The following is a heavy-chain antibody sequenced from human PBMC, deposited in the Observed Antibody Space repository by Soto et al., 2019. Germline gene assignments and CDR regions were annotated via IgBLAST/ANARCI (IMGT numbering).Heavy chain of an antibody. CDR2: IYYSGST. V-gene: IGHV4-39*07. CDR1: GGSISRSSWC. J-gene: IGHJ4*02. D-gene: IGHD6-19*01. CDR3: ARGQGSLGAGTGLGGGYFDY. Sequence: SETLSLRWTVSGGSISRSSWCWGCIRQPPGKGLEWVGYIYYSGSTNYNPSLESRVTISVDTSKNQFSLKLSSVTAADTAVYYCARGQGSLGAGTGLGGGYFDYWGQGTLVTVSS.